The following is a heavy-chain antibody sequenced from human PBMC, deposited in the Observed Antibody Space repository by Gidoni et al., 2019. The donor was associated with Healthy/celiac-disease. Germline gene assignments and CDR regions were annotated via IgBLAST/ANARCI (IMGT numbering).Heavy chain of an antibody. CDR2: INHSGST. CDR3: ARGYSITMINWFDP. D-gene: IGHD3-22*01. CDR1: GWSFSGYY. V-gene: IGHV4-34*01. Sequence: QVQLQQWGAGLLKPSDTLSLTCAVYGWSFSGYYWSWIRQPPGKGLEWIGEINHSGSTNYNPALKSRVTISVDTSKNQCSLKLSSVTAADTAVYYCARGYSITMINWFDPWGQGTLVTVSS. J-gene: IGHJ5*02.